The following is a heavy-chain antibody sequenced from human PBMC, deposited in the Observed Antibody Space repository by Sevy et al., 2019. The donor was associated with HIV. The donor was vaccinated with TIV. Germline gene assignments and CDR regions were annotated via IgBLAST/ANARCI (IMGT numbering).Heavy chain of an antibody. CDR1: GFTFSKYS. V-gene: IGHV3-23*01. J-gene: IGHJ4*02. CDR2: LSFGCGEI. CDR3: AREGCTKPHDY. D-gene: IGHD2-8*01. Sequence: GGSLRLSCAASGFTFSKYSMSWVRQPPGKVLGWVSTLSFGCGEINYADSVKGRFTISRDNSKSSVYLQMNNLRPEDTDVYYCAREGCTKPHDYWGQGTLVTVSS.